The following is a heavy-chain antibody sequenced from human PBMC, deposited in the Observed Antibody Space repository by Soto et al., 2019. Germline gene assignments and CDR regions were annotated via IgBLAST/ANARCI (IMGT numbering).Heavy chain of an antibody. J-gene: IGHJ4*02. CDR3: TTGIYYDILTGYHNVAY. D-gene: IGHD3-9*01. Sequence: GGSLRLSCVASGFNLGHPWMTWVRQAAGKGLEWVGRIKSKTDGGTADYAAPVKGRATISRDDSKNTVYLQMNSLKTEDTAVYYCTTGIYYDILTGYHNVAYWGQGALVTVSS. CDR1: GFNLGHPW. CDR2: IKSKTDGGTA. V-gene: IGHV3-15*01.